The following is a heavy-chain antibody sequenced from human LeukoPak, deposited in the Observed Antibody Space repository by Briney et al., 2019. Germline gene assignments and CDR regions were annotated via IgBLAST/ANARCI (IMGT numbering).Heavy chain of an antibody. CDR2: IYYSGST. D-gene: IGHD3-3*01. CDR3: ARHFLIPPNFPYYFDY. J-gene: IGHJ4*02. Sequence: PSETLSLTCTVSGGSISSSSYYWGWIRQPPGKGLEWIGSIYYSGSTYYNPSLKSRVTISVDTSKNQFSLKLSSVTAADTAVYYCARHFLIPPNFPYYFDYWGQGTLVTVSS. V-gene: IGHV4-39*01. CDR1: GGSISSSSYY.